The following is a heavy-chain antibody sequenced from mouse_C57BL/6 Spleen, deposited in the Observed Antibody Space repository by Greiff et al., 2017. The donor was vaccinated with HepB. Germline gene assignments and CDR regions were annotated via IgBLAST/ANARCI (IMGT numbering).Heavy chain of an antibody. CDR3: TRRLYSNYVGWYFDV. J-gene: IGHJ1*03. CDR2: IDPETGGT. Sequence: VQLQQSGAELVRPGASVTLSCKASGYTFTDYEMHWVKQTPVHGLEWIGAIDPETGGTAYNQKFKGKAILTADKSSSTAYMELRSLTSEDSAVYYCTRRLYSNYVGWYFDVWGTGTTVTVSS. V-gene: IGHV1-15*01. CDR1: GYTFTDYE. D-gene: IGHD2-5*01.